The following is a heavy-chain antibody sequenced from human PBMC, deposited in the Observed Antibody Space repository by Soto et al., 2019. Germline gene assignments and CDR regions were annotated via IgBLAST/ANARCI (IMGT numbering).Heavy chain of an antibody. Sequence: SETLSLTCTVSGGSISNYYWSWIRQPPGKRLEWIGYIYYSGSTNYNPSLKSRAAMSVDTSKNQFFLKVNSVTAADTAVYYCAKGGSNKFDPWGQGTLVTVS. CDR3: AKGGSNKFDP. CDR2: IYYSGST. V-gene: IGHV4-59*01. J-gene: IGHJ5*02. CDR1: GGSISNYY. D-gene: IGHD6-13*01.